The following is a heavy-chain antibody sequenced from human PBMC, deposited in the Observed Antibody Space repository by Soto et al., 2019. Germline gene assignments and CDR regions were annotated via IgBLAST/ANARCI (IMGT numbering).Heavy chain of an antibody. Sequence: ASVKVSCKASGFTFTSSAVQWVRQARGQRLEWIGWIVVGSGNTNYAQKFQERVTITRDMSTSTAYMELSSLRSEDTAVYYCAAVPVGSVAGTPNFDYWGQGTLVTVSS. CDR2: IVVGSGNT. J-gene: IGHJ4*02. V-gene: IGHV1-58*01. D-gene: IGHD6-19*01. CDR1: GFTFTSSA. CDR3: AAVPVGSVAGTPNFDY.